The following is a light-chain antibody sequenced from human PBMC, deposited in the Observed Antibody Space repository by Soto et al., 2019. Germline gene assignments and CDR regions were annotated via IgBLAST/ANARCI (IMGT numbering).Light chain of an antibody. V-gene: IGKV1-27*01. Sequence: DIQMTQSPSSLFASVGDRVTITCRASQGISNYLAWYQQKPGTVPKLLISAASTLQTGVPSRFSGGGSGTDFTLNISSLQPEDVATYYCQKYNSAPWTFGQGTKVDIK. CDR3: QKYNSAPWT. CDR1: QGISNY. CDR2: AAS. J-gene: IGKJ1*01.